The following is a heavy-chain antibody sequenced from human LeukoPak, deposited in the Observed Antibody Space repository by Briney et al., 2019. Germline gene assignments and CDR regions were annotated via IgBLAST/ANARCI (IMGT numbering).Heavy chain of an antibody. V-gene: IGHV3-66*01. CDR3: YSNYYDSSGYYRDY. CDR1: GFTVSSNY. CDR2: IYSGGST. Sequence: GGSLRLSCAASGFTVSSNYMSWVRQAPGKGLEWVSVIYSGGSTYYADSVKGRFTISRDNSKNTLYLQMNSLRAEDTAVYYCYSNYYDSSGYYRDYWGQGTLATVSS. D-gene: IGHD3-22*01. J-gene: IGHJ4*02.